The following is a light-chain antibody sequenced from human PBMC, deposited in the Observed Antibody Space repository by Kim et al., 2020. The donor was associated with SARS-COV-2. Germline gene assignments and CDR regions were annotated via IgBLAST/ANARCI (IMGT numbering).Light chain of an antibody. V-gene: IGLV3-1*01. CDR2: QDF. CDR3: QAWVSNTLV. J-gene: IGLJ2*01. Sequence: SYELTQPPSVSVSPGQTASITCSGDKLGDKYTSWYQQRPGQSPVLLIYQDFKRPSGIPERFSGSNSGNTATLTVSGTQSMDEADYYCQAWVSNTLVFGGGTKLTVL. CDR1: KLGDKY.